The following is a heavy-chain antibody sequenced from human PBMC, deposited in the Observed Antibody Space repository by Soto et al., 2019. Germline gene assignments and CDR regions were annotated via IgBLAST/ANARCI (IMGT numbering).Heavy chain of an antibody. V-gene: IGHV3-23*01. CDR1: GFTFDTYA. CDR2: ISGNGRNT. J-gene: IGHJ4*02. CDR3: AKGRLGELLFYW. Sequence: GGSLRLSCAASGFTFDTYAMSWVRRAPGKGLEWLSSISGNGRNTYYAASVKGRFTISRDNSKNTVFLQMDSLTVEDTALYYCAKGRLGELLFYWWGQGTLVTVSS. D-gene: IGHD3-16*01.